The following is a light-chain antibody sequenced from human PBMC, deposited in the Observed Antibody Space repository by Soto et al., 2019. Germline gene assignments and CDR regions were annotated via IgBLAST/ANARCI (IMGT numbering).Light chain of an antibody. CDR3: QHYNDYSYT. CDR2: QAS. J-gene: IGKJ5*01. Sequence: DIQMTQSPSILSASVGDRVTITCRASQSVSGWLAWYQQKPGKVPKLLIYQASTLEDGVPSRFSGSGSGTEFTLTISSLQPDDSATYYCQHYNDYSYTFGPGTRLEIK. V-gene: IGKV1-5*03. CDR1: QSVSGW.